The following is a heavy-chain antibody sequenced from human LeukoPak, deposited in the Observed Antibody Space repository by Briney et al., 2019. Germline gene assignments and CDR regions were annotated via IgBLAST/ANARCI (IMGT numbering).Heavy chain of an antibody. V-gene: IGHV5-10-1*01. CDR1: GYSFTSYW. CDR2: IDPSDSYT. CDR3: VRQGDGSGWLFHY. Sequence: GESLRISCKGSGYSFTSYWISWVRQMPGKGLEWMGRIDPSDSYTSYSPSFQGHVTISTDKSISTAYLQWSSMKASDSAMYYCVRQGDGSGWLFHYWGQGTLVTVSS. J-gene: IGHJ4*02. D-gene: IGHD6-19*01.